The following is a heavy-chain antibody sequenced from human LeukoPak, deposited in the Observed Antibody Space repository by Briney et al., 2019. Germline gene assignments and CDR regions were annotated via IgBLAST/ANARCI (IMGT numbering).Heavy chain of an antibody. CDR1: GFSFDDYA. CDR2: ISWNSGRI. D-gene: IGHD1-26*01. CDR3: ARAFLVGATPYYFDY. J-gene: IGHJ4*02. Sequence: GGSLRLSCAASGFSFDDYAMHWVRQAPGKGLEWVSGISWNSGRIGYADSVKGRSTISRDNAKNSLYLQMNSLRAEDTAVYYCARAFLVGATPYYFDYWGQGTLVTVSS. V-gene: IGHV3-9*01.